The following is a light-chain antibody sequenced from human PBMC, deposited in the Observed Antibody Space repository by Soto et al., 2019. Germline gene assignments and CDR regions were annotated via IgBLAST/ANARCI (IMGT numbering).Light chain of an antibody. CDR2: DAS. CDR3: QQYDKYST. CDR1: QSISVS. V-gene: IGKV1-5*01. J-gene: IGKJ1*01. Sequence: DIQMTQSPPTLSASVGGTVNISCRASQSISVSLAWYQQKPGKAPRLLIYDASTLQGGVPSRFSGRGSGTEFTLTVTSLQPEDFASYFCQQYDKYSTFGHGTKVDIK.